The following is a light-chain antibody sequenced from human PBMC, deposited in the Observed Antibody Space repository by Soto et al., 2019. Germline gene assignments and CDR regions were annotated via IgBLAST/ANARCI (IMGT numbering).Light chain of an antibody. J-gene: IGKJ1*01. CDR3: QQYNSYSS. CDR2: KAS. Sequence: QLTQSPSSLSASVGDRVTITCRASQSISSWLAWYQQKPGKAPKLLIYKASSLESGVPSRFSGSGSGTEFTLTISSLQPDDFATYYCQQYNSYSSFGQGTKVDSK. V-gene: IGKV1-5*03. CDR1: QSISSW.